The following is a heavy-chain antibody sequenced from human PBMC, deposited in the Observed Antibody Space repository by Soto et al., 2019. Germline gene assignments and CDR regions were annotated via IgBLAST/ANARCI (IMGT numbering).Heavy chain of an antibody. CDR2: INPSGGTT. CDR1: RYTFTSCY. V-gene: IGHV1-46*01. CDR3: ARDAVTQGLGYYYYGMDV. D-gene: IGHD6-19*01. Sequence: GASVKVSCKASRYTFTSCYIHWVRQSPVQGLEWMGMINPSGGTTTYEQRFQGRFTMTRDTSTSTVYMELSSLIYEDTAVYYCARDAVTQGLGYYYYGMDVWGQGTTVTVSS. J-gene: IGHJ6*02.